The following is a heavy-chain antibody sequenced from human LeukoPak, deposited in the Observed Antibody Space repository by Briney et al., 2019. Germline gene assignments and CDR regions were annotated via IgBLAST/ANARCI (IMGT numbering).Heavy chain of an antibody. D-gene: IGHD3-10*01. J-gene: IGHJ6*03. Sequence: SETLSLTCTVSGGSISSYYWSWIRQPPGKGLEWIGYIYYSGSTNYNPSLKSRVTISVDTSKNQFSLKLSSVTAADTAVYYCARAYYYGSGSYYSPDYYYYYYMDVWGKGTTVTVSS. CDR1: GGSISSYY. CDR3: ARAYYYGSGSYYSPDYYYYYYMDV. V-gene: IGHV4-59*01. CDR2: IYYSGST.